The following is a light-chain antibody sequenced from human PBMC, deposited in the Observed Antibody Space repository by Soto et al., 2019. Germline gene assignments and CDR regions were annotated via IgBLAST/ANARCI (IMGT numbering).Light chain of an antibody. J-gene: IGLJ1*01. V-gene: IGLV1-44*01. CDR2: SNN. Sequence: QSVLTQPPSASGTPGQRVTISCSGSSSNIGSNTVNWYQQLPGTAPKLLIYSNNQRPSGVPGRFSGSKSGTSASLAISGLQSEDGTDYYCAAWDDSLNGLYVFGTGTKVTVL. CDR1: SSNIGSNT. CDR3: AAWDDSLNGLYV.